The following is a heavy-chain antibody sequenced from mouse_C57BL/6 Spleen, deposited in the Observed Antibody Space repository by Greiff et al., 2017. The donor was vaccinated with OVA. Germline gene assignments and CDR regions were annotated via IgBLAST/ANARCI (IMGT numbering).Heavy chain of an antibody. J-gene: IGHJ3*01. CDR3: ARGGREFAY. V-gene: IGHV1-50*01. CDR1: GYTFTSYW. D-gene: IGHD3-3*01. Sequence: QVQLKESGAELVKPGASVKLSCKASGYTFTSYWMQWVKQRPGQGLEWIGEIDPSDSYTNYNQKFKGKATLTVDTSSSTAYMQLSSLTSEDSAVYYCARGGREFAYWGQGTLVTVSA. CDR2: IDPSDSYT.